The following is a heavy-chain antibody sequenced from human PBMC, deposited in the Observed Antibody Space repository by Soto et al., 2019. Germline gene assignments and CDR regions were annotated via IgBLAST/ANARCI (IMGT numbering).Heavy chain of an antibody. CDR2: ISGGGRST. CDR3: AITPNGGRDCSAGGYWFCDI. J-gene: IGHJ2*01. V-gene: IGHV3-23*01. CDR1: GTSISNYA. D-gene: IGHD2-21*02. Sequence: EAQLLESGGGLVQPGGSLRLSCAASGTSISNYAMSWVRQAPGKGLEWVSAISGGGRSTYYADSVRGRFTISRDNSKNTLYLQMNTLRAEDTAVYYCAITPNGGRDCSAGGYWFCDIWGRGTLVTVSS.